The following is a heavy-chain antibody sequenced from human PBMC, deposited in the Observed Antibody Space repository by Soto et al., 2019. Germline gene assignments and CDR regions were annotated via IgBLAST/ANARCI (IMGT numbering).Heavy chain of an antibody. J-gene: IGHJ4*02. V-gene: IGHV1-18*04. CDR1: GYTFTSYG. Sequence: GASVKVSCKASGYTFTSYGISWVRQAPGQGLEWMRWISAYNGNTNYAQRLQGRVTMTTDTSTSTAYMELRSLRSDDTAVYYCAREVGTYSSGWYRYWGQGTLVTVSS. D-gene: IGHD6-19*01. CDR3: AREVGTYSSGWYRY. CDR2: ISAYNGNT.